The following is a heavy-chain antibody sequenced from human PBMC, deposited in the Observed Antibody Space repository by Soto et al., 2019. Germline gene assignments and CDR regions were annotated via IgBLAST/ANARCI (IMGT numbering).Heavy chain of an antibody. D-gene: IGHD5-18*01. CDR2: ISSSSSTI. CDR3: ARDRPGYSYGLDY. Sequence: GGCLRLSCAAAGFTFSSYSMNWVRQAPGKGLEWVSYISSSSSTIYYADSVKGRFTISRDNAKNSLYLQMNSLRAEDTAVYYCARDRPGYSYGLDYWGQGTLVTVSS. J-gene: IGHJ4*02. V-gene: IGHV3-48*01. CDR1: GFTFSSYS.